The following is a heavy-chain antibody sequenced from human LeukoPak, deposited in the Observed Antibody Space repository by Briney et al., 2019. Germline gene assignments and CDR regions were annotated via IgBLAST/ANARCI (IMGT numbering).Heavy chain of an antibody. CDR2: ISSSSNSYI. V-gene: IGHV3-21*01. D-gene: IGHD2-15*01. CDR3: ARDQGYYTGGSWYSDRGVDAFDI. CDR1: GFTFSNYS. J-gene: IGHJ3*02. Sequence: GGSLRLSCAASGFTFSNYSMNWVRQAPGKGLEWVSSISSSSNSYIYYASSVEGRFTISRDNAKNSLYLQMNSLRAEDTAVYYCARDQGYYTGGSWYSDRGVDAFDIWGQGTMVTVSS.